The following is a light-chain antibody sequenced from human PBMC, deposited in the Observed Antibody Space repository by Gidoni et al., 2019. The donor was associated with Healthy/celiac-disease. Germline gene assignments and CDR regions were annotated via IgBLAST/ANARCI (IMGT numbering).Light chain of an antibody. V-gene: IGKV3-20*01. J-gene: IGKJ2*01. CDR1: QSVSSSY. Sequence: EIVLTPSPGTLSLSPGERATLSCRASQSVSSSYLAWYQQKPGQAPRLLIYGASSRATGIPDRFSGSGSGTDFTLTISRLEPEDFAVYYCQQYGSPMYTFGQGTKLEIK. CDR2: GAS. CDR3: QQYGSPMYT.